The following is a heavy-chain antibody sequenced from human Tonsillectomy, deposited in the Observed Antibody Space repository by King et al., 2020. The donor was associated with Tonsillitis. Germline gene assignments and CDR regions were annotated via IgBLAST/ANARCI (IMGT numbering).Heavy chain of an antibody. V-gene: IGHV3-20*04. CDR2: INWNGRTT. Sequence: VQLVESGGGAVRPGGSLRLSCEASGFTFDDYGMSWVRQAPGKGLEWVSGINWNGRTTTYADSVKGRFTISRDNAKHSLYLQMNSLTADDTAFYYCTRRTPMTKVTENWYFDLWGRGALVTVSS. D-gene: IGHD4-17*01. CDR3: TRRTPMTKVTENWYFDL. CDR1: GFTFDDYG. J-gene: IGHJ2*01.